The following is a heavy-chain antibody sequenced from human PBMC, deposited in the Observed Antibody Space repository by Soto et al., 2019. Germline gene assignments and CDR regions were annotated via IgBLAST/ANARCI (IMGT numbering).Heavy chain of an antibody. CDR1: GYTFTSYD. CDR2: MNPNSGNT. D-gene: IGHD6-13*01. Sequence: ASVKVSCKASGYTFTSYDINWVRQATGQGLEWMGWMNPNSGNTGYAQKFQGRVTMTRNTSISTAYMELSSLRSEDTAVYYCARAAAVRDQKPYYYYMDVWGKGTTVTVSS. J-gene: IGHJ6*03. V-gene: IGHV1-8*01. CDR3: ARAAAVRDQKPYYYYMDV.